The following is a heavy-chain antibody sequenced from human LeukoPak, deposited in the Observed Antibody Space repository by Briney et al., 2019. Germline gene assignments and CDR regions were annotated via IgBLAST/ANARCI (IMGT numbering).Heavy chain of an antibody. CDR2: ISSSGSTI. Sequence: PGGSLRLSCAASGFTFSDYYMSWIRQAPGKGLEWVSYISSSGSTIYYADSVKGRFTISRDNAKNSLYLQMNSLRAEDTAVYYCARTATVTTDWYFDLWGRGTLVTVSS. J-gene: IGHJ2*01. CDR1: GFTFSDYY. CDR3: ARTATVTTDWYFDL. V-gene: IGHV3-11*04. D-gene: IGHD4-17*01.